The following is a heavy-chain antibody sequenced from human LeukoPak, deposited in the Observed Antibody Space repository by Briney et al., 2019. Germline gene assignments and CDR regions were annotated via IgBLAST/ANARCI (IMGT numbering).Heavy chain of an antibody. J-gene: IGHJ3*02. V-gene: IGHV4-31*03. CDR3: ARDLSVTRSPSITIFGVVIGHAFDI. CDR2: IYYSGST. D-gene: IGHD3-3*01. Sequence: SETLSLTCTVSGGSISSGGYYWSWIRQHPGKGLEWIGHIYYSGSTYYNPSLKSRVTISVDTSKNQFSLKLSSVTAADTAVYYRARDLSVTRSPSITIFGVVIGHAFDIWGQGTMVTVSS. CDR1: GGSISSGGYY.